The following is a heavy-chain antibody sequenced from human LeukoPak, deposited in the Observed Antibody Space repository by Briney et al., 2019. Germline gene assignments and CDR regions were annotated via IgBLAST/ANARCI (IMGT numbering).Heavy chain of an antibody. CDR3: ARRIAVAGYNDAFDI. CDR1: GGSISSYC. J-gene: IGHJ3*02. V-gene: IGHV4-59*08. CDR2: IYYSGST. D-gene: IGHD6-19*01. Sequence: SETLSLTCTVSGGSISSYCWSWIRQPPGKGLEWIGYIYYSGSTNYNPSLKSRVTISADTSKNQFSLKLSSVTAADTAVYYCARRIAVAGYNDAFDIWGQGTMVTVSS.